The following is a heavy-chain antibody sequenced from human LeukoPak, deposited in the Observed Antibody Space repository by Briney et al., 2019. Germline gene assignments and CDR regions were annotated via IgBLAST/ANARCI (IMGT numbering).Heavy chain of an antibody. CDR3: ARDDFGD. J-gene: IGHJ4*02. CDR2: ISYDGSNK. CDR1: GFTFSSYA. Sequence: GGSLRLSCAASGFTFSSYAMHWVRQAPGKGLEWVAVISYDGSNKYYADSVKGRFTISRDNSKNTLYLQMNSLRAEDTAVYYCARDDFGDWGQGTLVTVSS. D-gene: IGHD3-10*01. V-gene: IGHV3-30-3*01.